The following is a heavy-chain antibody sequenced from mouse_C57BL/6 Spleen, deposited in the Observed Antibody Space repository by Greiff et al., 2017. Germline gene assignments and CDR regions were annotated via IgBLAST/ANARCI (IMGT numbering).Heavy chain of an antibody. CDR2: IDPSDSYT. D-gene: IGHD2-3*01. J-gene: IGHJ2*01. Sequence: QVQLQQSGAELVMPGASVKLSCKASGYTFTSYWMHWVKQRPGQGLEWIGEIDPSDSYTNYNQKFKGKSTLTVDKSSSTAYMQLSSLTSEDSAVYYCARRGIDDGYYDHLDYWGQGTTVTVSS. CDR3: ARRGIDDGYYDHLDY. CDR1: GYTFTSYW. V-gene: IGHV1-69*01.